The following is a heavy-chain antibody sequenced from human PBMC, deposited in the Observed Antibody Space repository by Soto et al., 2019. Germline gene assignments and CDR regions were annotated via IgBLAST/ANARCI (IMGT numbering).Heavy chain of an antibody. J-gene: IGHJ6*03. CDR3: ARAGGCSSTSCSHYYYYYMDV. CDR1: GFTFSSYS. V-gene: IGHV3-21*01. D-gene: IGHD2-2*01. Sequence: PGGSLRLSCAASGFTFSSYSMNWVRQAPGKGLEWVSSISSSSSYIYYADSVKGRFTISRDNAKNPLYLQMNSLRAEDTAGDYCARAGGCSSTSCSHYYYYYMDVWGKGTTVTVSS. CDR2: ISSSSSYI.